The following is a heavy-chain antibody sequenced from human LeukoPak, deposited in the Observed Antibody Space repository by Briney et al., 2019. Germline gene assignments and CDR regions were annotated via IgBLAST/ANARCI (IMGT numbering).Heavy chain of an antibody. Sequence: SETLSLTCTVSGGSISSYYWSWIRQPPGKGLEWIGYIYYSGSTNYNPSLKSRVTISVDTSKNQFSLKLSSVTAADTAVYYCARAVTYYYGSGSLNGMGVWGQGTTVTVSS. CDR3: ARAVTYYYGSGSLNGMGV. CDR2: IYYSGST. J-gene: IGHJ6*02. CDR1: GGSISSYY. V-gene: IGHV4-59*08. D-gene: IGHD3-10*01.